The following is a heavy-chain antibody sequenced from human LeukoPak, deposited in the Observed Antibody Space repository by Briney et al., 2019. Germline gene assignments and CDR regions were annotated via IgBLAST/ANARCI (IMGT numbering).Heavy chain of an antibody. V-gene: IGHV3-74*01. CDR2: INSDGSST. CDR1: GFTFSSYW. Sequence: PGGSLRLSCAASGFTFSSYWMHWVRQAPGKGLVWVSRINSDGSSTSYADSVKGRFTISRDNAKNTLYLQMNSLRAEDTAVYYCARGGYDILTHPGGHMDVWGKGTTVTVSS. CDR3: ARGGYDILTHPGGHMDV. D-gene: IGHD3-9*01. J-gene: IGHJ6*03.